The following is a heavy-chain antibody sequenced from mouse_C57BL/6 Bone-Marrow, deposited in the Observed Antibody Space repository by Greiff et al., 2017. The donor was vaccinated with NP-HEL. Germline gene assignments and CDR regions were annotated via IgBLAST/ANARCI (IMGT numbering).Heavy chain of an antibody. CDR3: GFTTVIRDAMDY. V-gene: IGHV1-64*01. CDR2: IHPNSGST. CDR1: GYTFTSYW. Sequence: VKVVESGAELVKPGASVKLSCKASGYTFTSYWMHWVKQRPGQGLEWIGMIHPNSGSTNYNEKFKSKATLTVDKSSSTAYMQLSSLTSEDSAVYYCGFTTVIRDAMDYWGQGTSVTVSS. J-gene: IGHJ4*01. D-gene: IGHD1-1*01.